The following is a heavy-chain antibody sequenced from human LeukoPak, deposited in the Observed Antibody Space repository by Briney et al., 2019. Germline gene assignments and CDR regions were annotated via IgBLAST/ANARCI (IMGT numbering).Heavy chain of an antibody. D-gene: IGHD3-22*01. CDR2: SSGSRGRT. V-gene: IGHV3-23*01. CDR3: AKVAHDSSGYYLDY. J-gene: IGHJ4*02. Sequence: GGSLSLFCAASGFTLSSYAMSWLRQAPGKGLEWVSASSGSRGRTYYADSVKGRFTTSRDNSKKTQYLQMNSLGAGDTAVYYCAKVAHDSSGYYLDYWGQGTLVTVSS. CDR1: GFTLSSYA.